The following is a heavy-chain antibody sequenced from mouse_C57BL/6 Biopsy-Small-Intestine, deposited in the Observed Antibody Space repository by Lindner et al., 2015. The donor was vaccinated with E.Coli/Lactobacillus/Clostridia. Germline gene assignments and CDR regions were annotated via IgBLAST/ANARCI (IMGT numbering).Heavy chain of an antibody. CDR1: GYAFTGYY. CDR2: IYPGSGNT. CDR3: ARQDYSNYGFAY. Sequence: VQLQESGPELMKPGASVKISCKASGYAFTGYYINWVKQSPGQGLEWIEWIYPGSGNTNYNEKFKDKAALTVDTSSSTAYMQLSSLTSEDSAVYFCARQDYSNYGFAYWGQGTLVTVSA. J-gene: IGHJ3*01. V-gene: IGHV1-84*01. D-gene: IGHD2-5*01.